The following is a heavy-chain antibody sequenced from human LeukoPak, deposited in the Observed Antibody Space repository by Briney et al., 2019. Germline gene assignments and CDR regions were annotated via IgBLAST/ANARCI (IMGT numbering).Heavy chain of an antibody. Sequence: SETLSLTCTVSGGSISSSSYYWGWIRQPPGKGLEWIGSIYHSGSTYYNPSLKSRVTISVDTSKNQFSLKLSSVTAADTAVYYCARDSLTYYYDSSGYYYWGQGTLVTVSS. CDR3: ARDSLTYYYDSSGYYY. V-gene: IGHV4-39*07. J-gene: IGHJ4*02. CDR1: GGSISSSSYY. CDR2: IYHSGST. D-gene: IGHD3-22*01.